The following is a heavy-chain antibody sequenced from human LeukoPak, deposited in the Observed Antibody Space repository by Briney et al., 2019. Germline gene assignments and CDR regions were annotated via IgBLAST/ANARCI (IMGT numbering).Heavy chain of an antibody. CDR2: IYYSGST. J-gene: IGHJ4*02. CDR3: ARALDGRGYYSSFGY. Sequence: SETLSLTCTVSGGSISSSSYYWGWIRQPPGKGLEWIGSIYYSGSTYYNPSLKSRVTISVDTSKNQFSLKLSSVTAADTAVYYCARALDGRGYYSSFGYWGQGTLVTVSS. CDR1: GGSISSSSYY. D-gene: IGHD3-22*01. V-gene: IGHV4-39*07.